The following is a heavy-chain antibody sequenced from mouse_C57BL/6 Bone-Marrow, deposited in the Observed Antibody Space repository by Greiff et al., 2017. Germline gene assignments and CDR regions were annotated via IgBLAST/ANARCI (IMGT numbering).Heavy chain of an antibody. CDR2: IDPEAGET. CDR3: AREADGYLYWYFDV. D-gene: IGHD2-3*01. V-gene: IGHV14-2*01. J-gene: IGHJ1*03. Sequence: VQLQQSGAELVKPGASVKLSCTASGFNIKDYYMHWVKQRTEQGLEWIGRIDPEAGETKYAPKFQGKATITADTSSNTAYMQLSSLTSEDSAVYSCAREADGYLYWYFDVWGTGTTVTVSS. CDR1: GFNIKDYY.